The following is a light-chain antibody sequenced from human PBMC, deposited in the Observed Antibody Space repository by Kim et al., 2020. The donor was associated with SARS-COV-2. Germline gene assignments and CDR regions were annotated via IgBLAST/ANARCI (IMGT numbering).Light chain of an antibody. Sequence: AAFGDRVTITCRASQSISYFLNWYQQRPGKAPNLLIYGASTLHGGVPSRFSGSGSGTDFTLTISSPQPEDFATYYCQQSYTAPRTFGQGTKVDIK. V-gene: IGKV1-39*01. J-gene: IGKJ1*01. CDR2: GAS. CDR1: QSISYF. CDR3: QQSYTAPRT.